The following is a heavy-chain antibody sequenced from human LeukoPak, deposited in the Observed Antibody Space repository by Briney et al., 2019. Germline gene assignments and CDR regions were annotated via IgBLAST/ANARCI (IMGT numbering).Heavy chain of an antibody. D-gene: IGHD5-24*01. Sequence: SGGSLRLSCAASGFTVSSNYMSWVRQAPGKGLEWVSVIYSGGSTYYADSVKGRFTISRDNSKNTLYLQMNSLRAEDTAMYYCAKLLGTATTYDSWGQGTRVTVSS. CDR3: AKLLGTATTYDS. CDR1: GFTVSSNY. CDR2: IYSGGST. J-gene: IGHJ4*02. V-gene: IGHV3-53*01.